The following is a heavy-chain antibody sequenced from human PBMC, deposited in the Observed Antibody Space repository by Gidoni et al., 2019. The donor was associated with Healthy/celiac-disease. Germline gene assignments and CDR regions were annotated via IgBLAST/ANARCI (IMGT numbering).Heavy chain of an antibody. CDR3: ARAKSIAARPFDY. CDR2: IWYDGSNK. D-gene: IGHD6-6*01. Sequence: QVKLVESGGGVVQPGRSLRLSCASSGFTFSSYGMHWVRQAPGKGLEWVAVIWYDGSNKYYADSVKGRFTISRDNSKNTLYLQMNSLRAEDTAVYYCARAKSIAARPFDYWGQGTLVTVSS. CDR1: GFTFSSYG. J-gene: IGHJ4*02. V-gene: IGHV3-33*01.